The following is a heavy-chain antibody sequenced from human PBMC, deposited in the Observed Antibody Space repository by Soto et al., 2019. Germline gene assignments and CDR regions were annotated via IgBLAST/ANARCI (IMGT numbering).Heavy chain of an antibody. CDR3: AREGQYSSGWRDAFDI. D-gene: IGHD6-19*01. CDR1: GFTFSSYS. CDR2: ISSSSSYI. Sequence: GGSLRLSCAASGFTFSSYSMNWVRQAPGKGLEWVSSISSSSSYIYYADSVKGRFTISRDNAKNSLYLQMNSLRAEDTAVYYCAREGQYSSGWRDAFDILGQGTMVTVSS. V-gene: IGHV3-21*01. J-gene: IGHJ3*02.